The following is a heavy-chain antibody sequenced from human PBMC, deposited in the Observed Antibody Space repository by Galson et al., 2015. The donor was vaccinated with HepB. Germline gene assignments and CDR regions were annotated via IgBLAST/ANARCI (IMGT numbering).Heavy chain of an antibody. D-gene: IGHD3-22*01. J-gene: IGHJ3*01. CDR2: TSGSTGDI. CDR3: ARDSLYDRIGYNALDL. Sequence: SLRLSCAASGFTLRTYTMNWVRQAPGKALEWVATTSGSTGDIYHADSVKGRFTISRDNGKNSLYMEMNSLRVEDTAMYYCARDSLYDRIGYNALDLWGQGTMVTVSS. CDR1: GFTLRTYT. V-gene: IGHV3-21*01.